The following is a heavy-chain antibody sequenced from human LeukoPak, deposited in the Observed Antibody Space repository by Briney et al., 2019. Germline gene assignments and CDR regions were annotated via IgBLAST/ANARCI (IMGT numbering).Heavy chain of an antibody. J-gene: IGHJ4*02. Sequence: GGSLRLSCAAFGFTFSSSAMSWVRQAPGKGLEWVSAVGGSGGNTYYADSVKGRFTISRDNSKNTLYLQMNSLRVEDTAVYYCAKVGALGYYFDYWGQGTLATVS. D-gene: IGHD3-16*01. CDR2: VGGSGGNT. CDR3: AKVGALGYYFDY. CDR1: GFTFSSSA. V-gene: IGHV3-23*01.